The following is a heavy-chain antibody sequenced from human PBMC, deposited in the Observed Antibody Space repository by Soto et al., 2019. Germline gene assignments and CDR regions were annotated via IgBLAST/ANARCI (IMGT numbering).Heavy chain of an antibody. V-gene: IGHV1-18*01. D-gene: IGHD3-22*01. CDR2: ISAYNGNT. CDR3: AGHYDISGYGWVYHFES. CDR1: GHIFTSYG. J-gene: IGHJ4*02. Sequence: QIPLVQSGAEVKNPGASVKVSCEASGHIFTSYGFSWVRQAPGQGLEWMGWISAYNGNTEYAEKLQGRVTLTTDTSTRTVYMELRSLRSDDTAVYYCAGHYDISGYGWVYHFESWGQGTLVTVSS.